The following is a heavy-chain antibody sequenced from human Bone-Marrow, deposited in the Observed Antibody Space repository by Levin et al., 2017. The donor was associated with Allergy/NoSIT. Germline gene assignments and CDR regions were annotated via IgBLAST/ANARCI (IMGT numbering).Heavy chain of an antibody. CDR2: ISGSSISI. D-gene: IGHD4-23*01. V-gene: IGHV3-23*01. J-gene: IGHJ4*02. Sequence: GESLKISCAASGFTFRSYAMSWVRQAPGQGLEWVSSISGSSISIYYADSVKGRFTISRDNSKNTLYLQMNSLRAEDTAVYYCAKFDPGGGIRSVDYWGQGTLVTVSS. CDR1: GFTFRSYA. CDR3: AKFDPGGGIRSVDY.